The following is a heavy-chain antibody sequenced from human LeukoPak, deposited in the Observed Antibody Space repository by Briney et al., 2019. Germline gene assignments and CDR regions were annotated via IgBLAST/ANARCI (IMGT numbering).Heavy chain of an antibody. V-gene: IGHV4-59*01. Sequence: PSETLSLTCTVSGGSISNYYWGWIRQPPGKGLEWIGYIYYSGSTNYNPSLKSRVIISVDTSKNQFSLKLSSVAAADTAVYYCARDYGDYFDYWGQGTLVTVS. CDR1: GGSISNYY. CDR2: IYYSGST. CDR3: ARDYGDYFDY. D-gene: IGHD4-17*01. J-gene: IGHJ4*02.